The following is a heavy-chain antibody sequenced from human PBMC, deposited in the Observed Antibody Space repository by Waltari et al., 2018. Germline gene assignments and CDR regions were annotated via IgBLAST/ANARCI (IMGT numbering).Heavy chain of an antibody. CDR3: ARDGSYCGGDCYEAAFDY. Sequence: QVQLQESGPGLVKPSETLSLTCTVSGGSISSYYWSWIRQPAGKGLEWIGRIYTSGRTNYNPSLKSRVTMSVYTSKNQFSLKLSSVTAAVTAVYYCARDGSYCGGDCYEAAFDYWGQGTLVTVSS. CDR2: IYTSGRT. CDR1: GGSISSYY. V-gene: IGHV4-4*07. J-gene: IGHJ4*02. D-gene: IGHD2-21*01.